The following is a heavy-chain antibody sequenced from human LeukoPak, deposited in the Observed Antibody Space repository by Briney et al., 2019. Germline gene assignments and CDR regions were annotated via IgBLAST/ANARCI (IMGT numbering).Heavy chain of an antibody. CDR3: AREAIVVVTAGAFDI. CDR2: ISSSSSYI. D-gene: IGHD2-21*02. V-gene: IGHV3-21*01. Sequence: RLLCAASGLSFSRVRITWVREALGKGLEWVSSISSSSSYIYYADSVKGRFTISRDNAKNSPYLQMNSLRAEDTAVYYCAREAIVVVTAGAFDIWGQGTMVTVSS. CDR1: GLSFSRVR. J-gene: IGHJ3*02.